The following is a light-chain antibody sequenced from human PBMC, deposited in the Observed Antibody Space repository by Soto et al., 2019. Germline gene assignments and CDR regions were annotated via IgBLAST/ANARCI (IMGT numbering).Light chain of an antibody. CDR1: SSNIGGNT. CDR3: VAWDDSLNGAV. V-gene: IGLV1-44*01. CDR2: GNN. Sequence: QSVLTQPPSASGTPGQRVTISCSGSSSNIGGNTVNWYQQLPGTAPKLLIYGNNQRPSGVPDRFSGSKSGTSASLAISGLQSEDEADYYCVAWDDSLNGAVFGGGTKLTVL. J-gene: IGLJ2*01.